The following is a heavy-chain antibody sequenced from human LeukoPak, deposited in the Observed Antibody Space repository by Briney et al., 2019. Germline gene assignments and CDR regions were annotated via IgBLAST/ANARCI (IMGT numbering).Heavy chain of an antibody. CDR3: ARVRGYSSFTDLDY. V-gene: IGHV4-59*01. Sequence: SETLSLTCTVSGGSISSYYWSWIRQPPGKGLEWIGYIYYSGSTNYNPSLKSRVTISVDTSKNQFSLKLSSVTAADTAVYYCARVRGYSSFTDLDYWGQGTLVTVSS. J-gene: IGHJ4*02. CDR1: GGSISSYY. CDR2: IYYSGST. D-gene: IGHD6-6*01.